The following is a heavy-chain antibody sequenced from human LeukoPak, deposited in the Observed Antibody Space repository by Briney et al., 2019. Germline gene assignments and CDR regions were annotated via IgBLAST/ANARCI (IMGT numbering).Heavy chain of an antibody. CDR1: GGSISNYY. J-gene: IGHJ4*02. Sequence: SETLSLTCTVSGGSISNYYWSWIRQPAGKGLEWIGRIYSSGSTDYNPSLKSRVTMSVDTSKNQFSLNLRSVTAADTAVYYCARGPPPDFDYWGRGTLVTVSS. CDR3: ARGPPPDFDY. CDR2: IYSSGST. V-gene: IGHV4-4*07.